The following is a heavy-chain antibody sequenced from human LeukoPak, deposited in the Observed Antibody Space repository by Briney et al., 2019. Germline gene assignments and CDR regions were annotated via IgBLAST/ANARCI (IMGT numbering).Heavy chain of an antibody. CDR1: GYTFSNHW. CDR3: ARVRPGYYFDY. Sequence: GGSLRLSCVASGYTFSNHWMSWVRQAPGKGLEWVANIKEDGSEIYYVDSVKGRLTISRDNAKNSLYLQMNNLRAEDTAVYYCARVRPGYYFDYWGQGTLVTVSS. D-gene: IGHD1-14*01. CDR2: IKEDGSEI. V-gene: IGHV3-7*04. J-gene: IGHJ4*02.